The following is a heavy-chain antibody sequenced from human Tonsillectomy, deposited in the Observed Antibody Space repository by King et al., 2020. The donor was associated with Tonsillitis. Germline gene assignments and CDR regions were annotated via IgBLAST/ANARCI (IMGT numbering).Heavy chain of an antibody. D-gene: IGHD3-3*01. V-gene: IGHV3-7*01. J-gene: IGHJ5*02. Sequence: QLVQSGGGLVQPGGSLRLSCAASGFAFSSYWMTWVRQAPGKGLEWVANIKQDGREKYYVDSVKGRFTISRDNAKNSLYLQMNSLRAEDTAVYYCARELNYDFWYQQVCWFDPWGQGTLVTVSS. CDR1: GFAFSSYW. CDR3: ARELNYDFWYQQVCWFDP. CDR2: IKQDGREK.